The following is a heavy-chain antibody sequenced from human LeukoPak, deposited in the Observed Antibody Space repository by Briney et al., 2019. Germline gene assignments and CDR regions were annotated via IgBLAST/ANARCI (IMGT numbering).Heavy chain of an antibody. CDR2: IYYSGST. Sequence: SETPSLTCTVSGGSISSYYWSWIRQPPGKGLEWIGYIYYSGSTNYNPSLKSRVTISVDTSKNQFSLKLSSVTAADTAVYYCARHLITMIVVAPSAFDIWGQGTMVTVSS. D-gene: IGHD3-22*01. CDR3: ARHLITMIVVAPSAFDI. J-gene: IGHJ3*02. CDR1: GGSISSYY. V-gene: IGHV4-59*08.